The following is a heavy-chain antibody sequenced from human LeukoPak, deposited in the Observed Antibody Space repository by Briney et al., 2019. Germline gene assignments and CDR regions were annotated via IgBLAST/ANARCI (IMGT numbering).Heavy chain of an antibody. V-gene: IGHV3-30-3*01. CDR2: ISYDGSNK. CDR1: GFTFSSYA. CDR3: ARDYHYGMDV. Sequence: GRSLRLSCGASGFTFSSYAMHWVRQAPGKGLEWVAVISYDGSNKYYADSVKGRFTISRDNSKNTLYLQMNSLRAEDTAVYYCARDYHYGMDVWGQGTTVTVSS. J-gene: IGHJ6*02.